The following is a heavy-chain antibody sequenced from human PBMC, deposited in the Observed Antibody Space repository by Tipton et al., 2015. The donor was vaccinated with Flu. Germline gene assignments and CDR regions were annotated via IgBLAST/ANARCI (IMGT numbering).Heavy chain of an antibody. V-gene: IGHV4-4*07. D-gene: IGHD3-10*01. CDR2: IYSSGST. J-gene: IGHJ4*02. CDR1: GGSISSYY. Sequence: TLSLTCTVSGGSISSYYWSWIRQPAGKGLEWIGRIYSSGSTSYNPSLKSRVTMSVDTAENQFSLRLSSVTAADTAVYYCARDVVRGYLGYWGQGTLVTVSS. CDR3: ARDVVRGYLGY.